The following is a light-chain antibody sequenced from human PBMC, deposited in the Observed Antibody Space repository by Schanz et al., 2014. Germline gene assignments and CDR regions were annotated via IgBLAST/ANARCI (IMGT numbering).Light chain of an antibody. V-gene: IGKV3D-15*01. CDR1: QRIGTS. J-gene: IGKJ1*01. CDR2: DAS. Sequence: ELVLTQSPASLSLSPGEGATLSCRASQRIGTSLDWFQQKPGQAPRLLIYDASNRATGIPARFSGSGSGTEFTLTISSLQSDDFATYYCQQYNYYWGFGQGTKVEIK. CDR3: QQYNYYWG.